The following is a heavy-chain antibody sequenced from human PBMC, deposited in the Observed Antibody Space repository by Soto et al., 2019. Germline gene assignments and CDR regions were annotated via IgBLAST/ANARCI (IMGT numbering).Heavy chain of an antibody. Sequence: GGSVRLSCAASGFTVSSNYMSWVRQAPGKGLEWVSVIHRGGSPYYADSVKDRFTISRDNSKNTLYFQMNSLRAEDTAAYYCARGRVAAAVNAFDIWGQGTMVTVSS. CDR3: ARGRVAAAVNAFDI. CDR1: GFTVSSNY. D-gene: IGHD6-13*01. CDR2: IHRGGSP. J-gene: IGHJ3*02. V-gene: IGHV3-66*01.